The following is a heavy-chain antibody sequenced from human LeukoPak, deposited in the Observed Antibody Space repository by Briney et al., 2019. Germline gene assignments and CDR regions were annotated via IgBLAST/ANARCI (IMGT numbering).Heavy chain of an antibody. Sequence: GGSLRLSCAASGFTFSSYAMSWVRQAPGKGLEWVSAISGSGGSTYYADSVKGRFTISRDNSKNTLYLQMNSLRAEDTAVYYCAKDLAYDFWSGYYTGSFDYWGQGTLVTVSS. V-gene: IGHV3-23*01. CDR1: GFTFSSYA. J-gene: IGHJ4*02. CDR3: AKDLAYDFWSGYYTGSFDY. D-gene: IGHD3-3*01. CDR2: ISGSGGST.